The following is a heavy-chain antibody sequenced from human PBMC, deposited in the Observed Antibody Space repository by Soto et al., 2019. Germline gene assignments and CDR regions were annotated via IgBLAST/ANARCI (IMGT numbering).Heavy chain of an antibody. Sequence: GPSVKVSCKASGYTFTGYYMHWVRQAPGQGLEWMGWINPNSGGTNYAQKFQGRVTMTRDTSISTAYMELSRLRSDDTAVYYCARAPVYYDSSGYYLGFDYWGQGTLVTVSS. D-gene: IGHD3-22*01. V-gene: IGHV1-2*02. CDR2: INPNSGGT. CDR1: GYTFTGYY. J-gene: IGHJ4*02. CDR3: ARAPVYYDSSGYYLGFDY.